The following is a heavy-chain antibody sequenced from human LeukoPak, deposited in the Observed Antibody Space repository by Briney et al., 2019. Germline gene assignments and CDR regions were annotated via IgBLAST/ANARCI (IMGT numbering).Heavy chain of an antibody. CDR1: GGSFSGYY. CDR3: ARDLGGIYFDY. D-gene: IGHD1-26*01. J-gene: IGHJ4*02. V-gene: IGHV4-34*01. CDR2: INHSGST. Sequence: SETLSLTCAVYGGSFSGYYWSWIRQPPGKGLEWIGEINHSGSTNYNPSLRSRVTISVDTSKDQLSLKLSSVTAADTAVYYCARDLGGIYFDYWGQGTLVTVSS.